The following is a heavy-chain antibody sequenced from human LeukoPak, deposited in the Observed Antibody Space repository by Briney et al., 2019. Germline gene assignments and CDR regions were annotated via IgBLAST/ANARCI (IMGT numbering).Heavy chain of an antibody. V-gene: IGHV1-3*01. J-gene: IGHJ4*02. CDR3: ARAGLAQYYDYVWGSYRGIDY. D-gene: IGHD3-16*02. Sequence: ASVKVSCKASGGTFSSYAISWVRQAPGQRLEWMGWINAGNGNTKYSQKFQGRVTITRDTSASTAYMELSSLRSEDTAVYYCARAGLAQYYDYVWGSYRGIDYWGQGTLVTVSS. CDR2: INAGNGNT. CDR1: GGTFSSYA.